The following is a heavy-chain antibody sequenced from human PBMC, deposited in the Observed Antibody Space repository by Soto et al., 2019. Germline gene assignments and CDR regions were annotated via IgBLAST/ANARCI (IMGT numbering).Heavy chain of an antibody. Sequence: EVQLLESGGGLVQPGGSLRLSCTASGFTFSNYAMSWVRQAPGKGLEWVSTISGSGDSTNYADSVKGQFDISRDNSNKMLYVQMNSLTVEDTAVYYCAKETRRGYISGGICYGYFDYWGQGTLVTVSS. V-gene: IGHV3-23*01. CDR3: AKETRRGYISGGICYGYFDY. J-gene: IGHJ4*02. CDR1: GFTFSNYA. CDR2: ISGSGDST. D-gene: IGHD2-15*01.